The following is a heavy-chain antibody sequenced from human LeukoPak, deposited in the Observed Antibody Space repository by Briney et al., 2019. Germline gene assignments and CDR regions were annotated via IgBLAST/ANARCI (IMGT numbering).Heavy chain of an antibody. D-gene: IGHD6-19*01. CDR2: INHSGST. Sequence: PSETLSLTCAVYGGSFSGYYWSWIRQPPGKGLEWIGEINHSGSTNYNPSLKSRVTISVDTSKNQFSLKLSSVTAADTAVYYCASRLGDNSSGWPIDYWGQGTLVTVSS. CDR3: ASRLGDNSSGWPIDY. CDR1: GGSFSGYY. J-gene: IGHJ4*02. V-gene: IGHV4-34*01.